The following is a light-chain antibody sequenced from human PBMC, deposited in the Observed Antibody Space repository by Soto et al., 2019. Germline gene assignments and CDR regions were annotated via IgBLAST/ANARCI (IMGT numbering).Light chain of an antibody. CDR2: EAS. CDR1: QDITND. Sequence: DIQMTQSPSSLSASVGDRVTITCRASQDITNDLDWFQQKPGKAPKSLIYEASILHSGVPSKFSGSGFGTDFTLTISSLQPKDFATYFCLQYHAYPRTFGQGTKVDIK. V-gene: IGKV1-16*02. CDR3: LQYHAYPRT. J-gene: IGKJ1*01.